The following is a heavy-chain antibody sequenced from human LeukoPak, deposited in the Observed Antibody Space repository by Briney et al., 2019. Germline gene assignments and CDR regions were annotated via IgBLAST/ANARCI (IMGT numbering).Heavy chain of an antibody. D-gene: IGHD3-9*01. Sequence: GSLRLSCAASGFTFISYAMSWVRQPPGKGLEWIGEINHSGSTNYNPSLKSRVTISVDTSKNQFSLKLSFVTAADTAVYYCARGPYVLTGYYIDYWGQGTLVTVSS. CDR3: ARGPYVLTGYYIDY. CDR2: INHSGST. J-gene: IGHJ4*02. V-gene: IGHV4-34*01. CDR1: GFTFISYA.